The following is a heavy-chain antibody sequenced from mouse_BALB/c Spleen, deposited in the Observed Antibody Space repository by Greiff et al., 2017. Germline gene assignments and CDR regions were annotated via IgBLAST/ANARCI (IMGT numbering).Heavy chain of an antibody. CDR2: ISSGGSYT. Sequence: EVQVVESGGGLVKPGGSLKLSCAASGFTFSSYAMSWVRQTPEKRLEWVATISSGGSYTYYPDSVKGRFTISRDNAKNTLYLQMSSLRSEDTAMYYCARLYYDYVDYWGQGTTLTVSS. V-gene: IGHV5-9-3*01. CDR3: ARLYYDYVDY. J-gene: IGHJ2*01. CDR1: GFTFSSYA. D-gene: IGHD2-4*01.